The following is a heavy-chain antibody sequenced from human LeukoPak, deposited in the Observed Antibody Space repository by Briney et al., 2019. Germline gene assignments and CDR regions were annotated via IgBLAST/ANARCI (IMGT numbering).Heavy chain of an antibody. D-gene: IGHD2-2*01. J-gene: IGHJ6*03. CDR1: GGSISSSSYY. CDR3: ARDLAAIASPTYYYMDV. CDR2: IYTSGST. V-gene: IGHV4-39*07. Sequence: SETLSLTCTVSGGSISSSSYYWGWIRQPPGKGLGWIGRIYTSGSTNYNPSLKSRVTMSVDTSKNQFSLKLNSVTAADTAFYYCARDLAAIASPTYYYMDVWGKGTTVTISS.